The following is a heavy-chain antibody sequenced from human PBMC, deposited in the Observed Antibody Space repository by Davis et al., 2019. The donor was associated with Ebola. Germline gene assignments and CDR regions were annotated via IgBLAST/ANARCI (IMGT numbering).Heavy chain of an antibody. Sequence: PGGSLRFSCAASGFVFRNYVMSWVRRAPGKGLEWVSTHGTSGDTYYADSVKGRFTISRDNSKNTLHLQMNSLRVEDTAIYYCAKDTPNIWFDVWGQGTMVAVSS. CDR1: GFVFRNYV. J-gene: IGHJ3*01. CDR2: HGTSGDT. CDR3: AKDTPNIWFDV. V-gene: IGHV3-23*01. D-gene: IGHD2-15*01.